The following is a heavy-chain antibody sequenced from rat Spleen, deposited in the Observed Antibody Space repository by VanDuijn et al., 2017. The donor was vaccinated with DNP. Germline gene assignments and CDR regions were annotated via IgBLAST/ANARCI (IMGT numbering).Heavy chain of an antibody. Sequence: EVQLVESGGGLVQPGRSLKLSCAASGFTFSDYHMAWVRQAPTKGLEWVASITSSGGSTYYPDSVKGRFTISRDNAKNTLYLQMDSLRSEDTATYYCTTDFERGYWGQGVMVTVSS. J-gene: IGHJ2*01. CDR1: GFTFSDYH. CDR3: TTDFERGY. D-gene: IGHD1-11*01. CDR2: ITSSGGST. V-gene: IGHV5-27*01.